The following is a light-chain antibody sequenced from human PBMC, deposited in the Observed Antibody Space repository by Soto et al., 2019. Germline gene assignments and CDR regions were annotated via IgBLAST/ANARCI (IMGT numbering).Light chain of an antibody. CDR1: SSDVGGYNY. J-gene: IGLJ3*02. Sequence: QSALTQPRSVSGSPGQSVTISCTGTSSDVGGYNYVSWYQQHPGKAPKLMIYDVSKRPSGVPDRFSGSKSGNTASLTISGLQAEDEADYYCCSYAGRSTWVFGGGTKLPVL. CDR3: CSYAGRSTWV. V-gene: IGLV2-11*01. CDR2: DVS.